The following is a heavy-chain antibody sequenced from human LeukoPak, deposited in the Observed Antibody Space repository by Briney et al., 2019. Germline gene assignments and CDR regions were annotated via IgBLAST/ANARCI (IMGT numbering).Heavy chain of an antibody. J-gene: IGHJ4*02. CDR2: IKQDASDK. D-gene: IGHD3-22*01. CDR1: GFTLSNYY. Sequence: GGSLRLSCTASGFTLSNYYMSWVRQAPGKGLEWVANIKQDASDKFYVDSVKGRFTISRDNAKNSIYLQMDNLRADDTAVYYCAREGSSYDSSDTMGTYWGQGTLVTISS. CDR3: AREGSSYDSSDTMGTY. V-gene: IGHV3-7*01.